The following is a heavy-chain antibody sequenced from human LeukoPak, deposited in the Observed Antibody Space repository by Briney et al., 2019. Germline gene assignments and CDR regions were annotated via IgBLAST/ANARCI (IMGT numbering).Heavy chain of an antibody. CDR2: IRYDGSNK. J-gene: IGHJ1*01. D-gene: IGHD6-6*01. Sequence: GGSLRLSCAASGFTFSSYGMHWVRQAPGKGLEWVAFIRYDGSNKYYADSVKGRFTISRDNSKNTLYLQMNSLRAEDTAVYYCAKCCRVEQLALLQHWGQGTLVTVSS. CDR1: GFTFSSYG. CDR3: AKCCRVEQLALLQH. V-gene: IGHV3-30*02.